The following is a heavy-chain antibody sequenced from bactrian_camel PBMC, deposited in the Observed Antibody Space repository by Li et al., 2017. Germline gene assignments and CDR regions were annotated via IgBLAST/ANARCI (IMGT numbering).Heavy chain of an antibody. CDR3: AAAKGLPDLLRGGYLSARSYNY. V-gene: IGHV3S28*01. Sequence: QLVESGGGSVQAGGSLRLSCTYTRRPNYVTWFRQGPGNGREGVAAIDTGDGSTYYLNSVEGRFTISHDNAKNTLYLQMNSLKPEDTAIYYCAAAKGLPDLLRGGYLSARSYNYWGRGTQVTVS. J-gene: IGHJ4*01. CDR2: IDTGDGST. D-gene: IGHD3*01. CDR1: TRRPNY.